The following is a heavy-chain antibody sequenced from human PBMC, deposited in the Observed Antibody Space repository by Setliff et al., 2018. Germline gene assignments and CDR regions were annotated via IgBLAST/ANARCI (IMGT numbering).Heavy chain of an antibody. CDR3: AKGGVFGSSYFDV. J-gene: IGHJ2*01. D-gene: IGHD3-10*02. CDR2: IGGNT. CDR1: ELIFRNYD. V-gene: IGHV3-23*01. Sequence: GESLKISCAASELIFRNYDMSWVRQAPGKGLEWVSSIGGNTKYADSVKGRFSISTDNSKNTVYLQMNTLRAEDTAVYYCAKGGVFGSSYFDVWGRGALVTVSS.